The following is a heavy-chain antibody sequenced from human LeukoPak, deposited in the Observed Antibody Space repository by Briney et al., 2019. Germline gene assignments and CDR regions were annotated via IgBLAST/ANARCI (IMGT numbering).Heavy chain of an antibody. CDR3: ARHVKIPVAGFDY. D-gene: IGHD6-19*01. J-gene: IGHJ4*02. CDR2: INYSGFT. V-gene: IGHV4-59*08. Sequence: SETLPLTCTVSGDSISGYYWSWIRQPPGKGLEWIGYINYSGFTKYNPSVKSRITLSVDTPKNQFSLNLTSVTAAGTAIYYCARHVKIPVAGFDYWGQGTPVTVSS. CDR1: GDSISGYY.